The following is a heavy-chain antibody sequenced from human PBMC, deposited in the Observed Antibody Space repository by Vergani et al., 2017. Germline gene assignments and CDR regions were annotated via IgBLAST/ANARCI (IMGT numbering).Heavy chain of an antibody. CDR3: ARHSTVEWLVKLGWIDP. D-gene: IGHD6-19*01. Sequence: QLQLQESGPGLVKPSATLSLTCSVSGASIRSSNYYWGWIRQPPGKGLGWIASIYYSGSTYYTPSLTSRVTISVDTSKNQFSLKLSSVTAADTAVYFCARHSTVEWLVKLGWIDPWGQGILVTVSS. CDR2: IYYSGST. V-gene: IGHV4-39*01. J-gene: IGHJ5*02. CDR1: GASIRSSNYY.